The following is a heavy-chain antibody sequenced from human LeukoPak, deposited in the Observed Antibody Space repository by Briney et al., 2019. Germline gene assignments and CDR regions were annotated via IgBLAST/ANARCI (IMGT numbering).Heavy chain of an antibody. Sequence: SETLSLTCAVSGGSISSSSCFWGWIRQSPGKGLEWIGSGYYSGRSYYNPSLKSRVTISVDTSKNQFSLKLSSVTAADTAVYYCARATFDSRGYYYEGEYWGQGTLVTVSS. CDR1: GGSISSSSCF. CDR3: ARATFDSRGYYYEGEY. J-gene: IGHJ4*02. V-gene: IGHV4-39*07. CDR2: GYYSGRS. D-gene: IGHD3-22*01.